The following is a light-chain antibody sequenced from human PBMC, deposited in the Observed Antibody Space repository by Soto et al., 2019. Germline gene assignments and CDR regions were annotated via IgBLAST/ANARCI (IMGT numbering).Light chain of an antibody. V-gene: IGKV1-13*02. CDR1: QDIRTA. J-gene: IGKJ2*03. CDR2: DAS. CDR3: QQFYTSFYS. Sequence: AIQLTQSPSSLSASVGDRVTITCRTGQDIRTALAWYQHKPGKAPKLLIYDASTLQRGVPSRFSGRGYGTDFTITISRLQPEDCATYYCQQFYTSFYSFGQGTKLEIK.